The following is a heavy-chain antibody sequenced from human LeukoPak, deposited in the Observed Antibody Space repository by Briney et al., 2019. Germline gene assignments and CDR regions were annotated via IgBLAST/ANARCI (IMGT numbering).Heavy chain of an antibody. D-gene: IGHD3-10*01. CDR2: IYHSGNT. CDR1: GDSITSDHY. Sequence: SETLSFTCTVSGDSITSDHYWTWIRQPPGKGLEWISYIYHSGNTYYNPSLRSRVTMSVATSKNQFSLELKSVTAADTAVYYCARQVRLLWFGELLPYLPSGFDYWGQGTLVTVSS. CDR3: ARQVRLLWFGELLPYLPSGFDY. J-gene: IGHJ4*02. V-gene: IGHV4-30-4*08.